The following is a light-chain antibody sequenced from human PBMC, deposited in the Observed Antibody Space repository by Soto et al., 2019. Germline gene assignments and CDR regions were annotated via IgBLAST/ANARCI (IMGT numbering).Light chain of an antibody. CDR1: QSINNF. V-gene: IGKV1-39*01. Sequence: DIQMTQSPSSLSASVGDRVTITCRASQSINNFLNWFQQKPGKPPNLLIYAASNLQSGVPSRFSASGSGTDFTLTISSLQPEDVATYDCQQNYNTPLTFGGGTNVDSK. CDR2: AAS. J-gene: IGKJ4*01. CDR3: QQNYNTPLT.